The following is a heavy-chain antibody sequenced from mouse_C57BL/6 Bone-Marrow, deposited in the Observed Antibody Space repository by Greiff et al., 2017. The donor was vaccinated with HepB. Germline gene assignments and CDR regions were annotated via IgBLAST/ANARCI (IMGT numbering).Heavy chain of an antibody. CDR2: ISNGGGST. V-gene: IGHV5-12*01. J-gene: IGHJ1*03. CDR1: GFTFSDYY. Sequence: EVQLVESGGGLVQPGGSLKLSCAASGFTFSDYYMYWVRQTPEKRLEWVAYISNGGGSTYYPDTVKGRFTISRDNAKNTLYLQMSRLKSEDTAMYYCARHTITTLGATWYFDVWGTGTTVTVSS. D-gene: IGHD1-1*01. CDR3: ARHTITTLGATWYFDV.